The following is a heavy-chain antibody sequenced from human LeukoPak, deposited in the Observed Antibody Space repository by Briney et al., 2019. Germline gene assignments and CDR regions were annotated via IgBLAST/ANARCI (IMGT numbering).Heavy chain of an antibody. D-gene: IGHD4-17*01. Sequence: GGSLRLSCAASGFTFGNYWMSWVRQAPGKGLEWVAFIRYDGSNKYYADSVKGRFTISRDNSKNTLYLQMNSLRAEDTAVYYCAKPDDYDDYTTDYWGQGTLVTVSS. V-gene: IGHV3-30*02. J-gene: IGHJ4*02. CDR2: IRYDGSNK. CDR3: AKPDDYDDYTTDY. CDR1: GFTFGNYW.